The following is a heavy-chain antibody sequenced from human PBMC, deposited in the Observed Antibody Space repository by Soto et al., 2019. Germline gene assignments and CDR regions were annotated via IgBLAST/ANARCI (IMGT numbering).Heavy chain of an antibody. D-gene: IGHD4-17*01. V-gene: IGHV4-31*03. CDR3: ARGPRNYGDYYFDY. J-gene: IGHJ4*02. CDR2: IYYSGST. Sequence: SETLSLTCTVSGGSISSGGYYWSWIRQHPGKGLEWIGYIYYSGSTYYNPSLKSRVTISVDTSKNQFSLKLSSVTAADTAVYYCARGPRNYGDYYFDYWGQGTLVTVSS. CDR1: GGSISSGGYY.